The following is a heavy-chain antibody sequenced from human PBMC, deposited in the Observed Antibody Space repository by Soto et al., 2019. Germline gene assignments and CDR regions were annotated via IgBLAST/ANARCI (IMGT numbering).Heavy chain of an antibody. D-gene: IGHD3-10*01. CDR1: GFTFSSYG. V-gene: IGHV3-33*01. CDR2: IWYDGSNK. J-gene: IGHJ6*03. CDR3: ARDGEITMVRGVTKKALYYYYYMDV. Sequence: GGSLRLSCAASGFTFSSYGMHWVRQAPGKGLEWVAVIWYDGSNKYYADSVKGRFTISRDNSKNTLYLQMNSLRAEDTAVYYCARDGEITMVRGVTKKALYYYYYMDVWGKGTTVTVSS.